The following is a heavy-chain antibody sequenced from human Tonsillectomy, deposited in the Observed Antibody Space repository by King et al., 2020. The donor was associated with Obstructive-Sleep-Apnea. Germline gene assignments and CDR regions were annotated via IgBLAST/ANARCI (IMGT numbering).Heavy chain of an antibody. J-gene: IGHJ4*02. Sequence: VQLVESGAEVKKPGESLKISCKGSGYSFTSYWIGWVRQMPGKGLEWMGIIYPGDSDTRYSPSFQGQVTISADKSISTASLQWSSLKASDTAMYYCARLPDYYDSSGLDDYWGQGTLVTVSS. V-gene: IGHV5-51*01. CDR2: IYPGDSDT. D-gene: IGHD3-22*01. CDR3: ARLPDYYDSSGLDDY. CDR1: GYSFTSYW.